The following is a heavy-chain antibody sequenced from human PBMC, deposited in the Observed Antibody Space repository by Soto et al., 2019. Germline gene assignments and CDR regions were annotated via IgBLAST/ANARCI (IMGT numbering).Heavy chain of an antibody. Sequence: GGSLRLSCAASGFTFSSYAMNWVRQAPGKGLEWVSYISSSSSTIYYADSVKGRFTISRDNSKNKLYLQMNSLRAEDTAVYYCASRTSGWYFDYWGQGTLVTVSS. J-gene: IGHJ4*02. V-gene: IGHV3-48*01. CDR2: ISSSSSTI. D-gene: IGHD6-19*01. CDR3: ASRTSGWYFDY. CDR1: GFTFSSYA.